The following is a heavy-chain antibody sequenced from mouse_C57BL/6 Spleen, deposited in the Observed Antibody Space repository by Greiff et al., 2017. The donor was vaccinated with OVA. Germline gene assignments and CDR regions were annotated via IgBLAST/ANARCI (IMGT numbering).Heavy chain of an antibody. CDR3: ARDYYDYDEAMDY. CDR2: SRNKANDYTT. V-gene: IGHV7-1*01. D-gene: IGHD2-4*01. J-gene: IGHJ4*01. Sequence: EVQLVESGGGLVQSGRSLRLSCATSGFTFSDFYMEWVRQAPGKGLEWIAASRNKANDYTTEYSASVKGRFIVSRDTSQSILYLQMNALRAEDTAIYYCARDYYDYDEAMDYWGQGTSVTVSS. CDR1: GFTFSDFY.